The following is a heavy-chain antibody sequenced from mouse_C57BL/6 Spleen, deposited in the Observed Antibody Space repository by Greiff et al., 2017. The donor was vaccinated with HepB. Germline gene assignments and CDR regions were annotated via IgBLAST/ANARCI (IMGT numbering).Heavy chain of an antibody. CDR1: GYSFTGYY. CDR2: INPSTGGT. V-gene: IGHV1-42*01. CDR3: ARRHYGSSFDV. J-gene: IGHJ1*03. D-gene: IGHD1-1*01. Sequence: VHVKQSGPELVKPGASVKISCKASGYSFTGYYMNWVKQSPEKSLEWIGEINPSTGGTTYNQKFKAKATLTVDKSSSTAYMQLKSLTSEDSAVYYCARRHYGSSFDVWGTGTTVTVSS.